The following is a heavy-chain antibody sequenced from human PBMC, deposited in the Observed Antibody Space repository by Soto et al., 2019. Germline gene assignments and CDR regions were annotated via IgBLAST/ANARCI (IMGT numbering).Heavy chain of an antibody. J-gene: IGHJ3*02. Sequence: ASVKVSCKASGYTFTKFGISWVRQAPGQGLEWLGWLSTYREDRNYAQRVQDRVSMTTDTSSSTAYMELRTLISDDTAVYYCARISLGPAPTDAFDIWGQGTMITVSS. CDR2: LSTYREDR. D-gene: IGHD1-26*01. V-gene: IGHV1-18*01. CDR3: ARISLGPAPTDAFDI. CDR1: GYTFTKFG.